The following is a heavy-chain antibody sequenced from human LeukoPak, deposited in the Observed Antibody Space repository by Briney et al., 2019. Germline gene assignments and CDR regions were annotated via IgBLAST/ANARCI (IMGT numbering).Heavy chain of an antibody. CDR2: INPNSGGT. D-gene: IGHD6-13*01. Sequence: ASVKVSCKASGYTFTGYYMHWVRQAPGQGLEWMGWINPNSGGTNYAQKFQGRVTMTEDTSTDTAYMELSSPRSEDTAVYYCATVSLIAAAGLDYWGQGTLVTVSS. CDR3: ATVSLIAAAGLDY. V-gene: IGHV1-2*02. CDR1: GYTFTGYY. J-gene: IGHJ4*02.